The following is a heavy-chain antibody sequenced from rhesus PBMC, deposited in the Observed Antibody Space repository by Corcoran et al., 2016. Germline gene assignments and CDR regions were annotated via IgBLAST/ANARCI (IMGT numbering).Heavy chain of an antibody. D-gene: IGHD3-16*01. CDR2: ISGSSGST. CDR3: ARRGSYSGSDD. CDR1: GYSISSGYN. Sequence: QVQLQESGPGLVKPSETLSLTCAVSGYSISSGYNWGWIRQPPGKGLDYIGYISGSSGSTYYNHSLKSRVTISKDTSKTQFSLRLSSVTAADTAVYYCARRGSYSGSDDWGQGVLVTVSS. J-gene: IGHJ4*01. V-gene: IGHV4-99*01.